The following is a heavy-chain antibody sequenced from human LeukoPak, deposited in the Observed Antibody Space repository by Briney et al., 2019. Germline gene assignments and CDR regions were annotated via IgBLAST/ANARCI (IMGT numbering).Heavy chain of an antibody. Sequence: KPSETLSLTCTVSGGSISSSSYYWGWIRQPPGKGLEWTGNIYYSGTTYYNPSLKSRVTISIDTSKNQFSLKLSSVTAADTAVYYCARRRGINPNWFDPWGQGTLVTVSS. CDR3: ARRRGINPNWFDP. D-gene: IGHD3-10*01. CDR2: IYYSGTT. CDR1: GGSISSSSYY. J-gene: IGHJ5*02. V-gene: IGHV4-39*01.